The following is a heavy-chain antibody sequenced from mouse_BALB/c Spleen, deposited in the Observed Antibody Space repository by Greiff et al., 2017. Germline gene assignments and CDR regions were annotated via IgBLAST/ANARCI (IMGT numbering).Heavy chain of an antibody. D-gene: IGHD1-1*01. CDR3: ARGGTTVVVDY. J-gene: IGHJ2*01. CDR2: IDTSDSYT. Sequence: QVQLQQPGAELVMPGASVKMSCKASGYTFTDYWMHWVKQRPGQGLEWIGAIDTSDSYTNYNQTFKGKATLTVDESSSTAYMQLSSLTSEDSAVYYCARGGTTVVVDYWGQGTTLTVSS. CDR1: GYTFTDYW. V-gene: IGHV1-69*01.